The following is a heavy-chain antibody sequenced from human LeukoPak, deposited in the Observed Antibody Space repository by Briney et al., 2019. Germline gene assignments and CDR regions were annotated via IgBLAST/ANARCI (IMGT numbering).Heavy chain of an antibody. CDR3: ARGAFGGVIVDPAD. V-gene: IGHV3-7*01. Sequence: PGGSLRLSCAASGFPFSSHWLSWFRQSPGKWLEWVATLKQDGSEKYYVDSVKGRFTISRDNAKNSLYLQMNSLRAEDTAVYYCARGAFGGVIVDPADWGQGTLVTVSS. CDR2: LKQDGSEK. J-gene: IGHJ4*02. CDR1: GFPFSSHW. D-gene: IGHD3-16*02.